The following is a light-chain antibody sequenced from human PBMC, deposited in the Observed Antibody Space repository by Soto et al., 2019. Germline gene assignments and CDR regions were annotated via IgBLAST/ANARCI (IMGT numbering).Light chain of an antibody. CDR1: QSVSSSY. J-gene: IGKJ1*01. CDR2: GAS. CDR3: QQDGSSPWT. Sequence: EIVLTQSPGTLSLSPGERATLSCRASQSVSSSYLAWYQQKPGQAPRLLIYGASSRATGIPDRFSGSGSGTDFTLTISRLEPEYFAVYYCQQDGSSPWTFGQGTKVEIK. V-gene: IGKV3-20*01.